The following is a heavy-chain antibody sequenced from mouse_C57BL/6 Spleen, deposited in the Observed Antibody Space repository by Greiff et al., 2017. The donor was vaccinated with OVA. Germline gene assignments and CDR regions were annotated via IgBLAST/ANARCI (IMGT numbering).Heavy chain of an antibody. CDR3: AIPPLDSSGYFWFAY. Sequence: VQLQQPGAELVKPGASVKVSCKASGYTFTSYWMHWVKQRPGQGLEWIGRIHPSDSDTNYNQKFKGKATLTVDKSSSTAYMQLSSLTSEDSAVYYWAIPPLDSSGYFWFAYWGQGTLVTVSA. CDR1: GYTFTSYW. CDR2: IHPSDSDT. D-gene: IGHD3-2*02. J-gene: IGHJ3*01. V-gene: IGHV1-74*01.